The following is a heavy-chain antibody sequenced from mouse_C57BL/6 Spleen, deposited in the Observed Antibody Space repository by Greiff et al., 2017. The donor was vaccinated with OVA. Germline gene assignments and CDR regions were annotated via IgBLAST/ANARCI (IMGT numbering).Heavy chain of an antibody. Sequence: QVQLQQPGAELVKPGASVKLSCKASGYTFTSYWMQWVKQRPGQGLEWIGEIDPSDSYTNYNQKFKGKATLTVDTSSSTAYMQLSSLTSEDSAVYYCARRGADYYGSSNYAMDYWGQGTSVTVSS. CDR3: ARRGADYYGSSNYAMDY. CDR1: GYTFTSYW. D-gene: IGHD1-1*01. J-gene: IGHJ4*01. V-gene: IGHV1-50*01. CDR2: IDPSDSYT.